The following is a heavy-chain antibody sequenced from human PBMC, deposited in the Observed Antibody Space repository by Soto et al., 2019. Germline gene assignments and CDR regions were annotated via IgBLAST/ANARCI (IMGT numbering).Heavy chain of an antibody. D-gene: IGHD1-26*01. Sequence: QVQLKEWGPGLVKPSGTLALSCAVSGDSISRGNWWSWVRQSPGQGLEWIGEIHHSGSTNYHLSLKSRVTISIDKSKNHFSLSLTSVTAADTAVDYCARATAVADAIVYGLDDWGQGTAVTVSS. CDR2: IHHSGST. CDR1: GDSISRGNW. V-gene: IGHV4-4*02. J-gene: IGHJ6*02. CDR3: ARATAVADAIVYGLDD.